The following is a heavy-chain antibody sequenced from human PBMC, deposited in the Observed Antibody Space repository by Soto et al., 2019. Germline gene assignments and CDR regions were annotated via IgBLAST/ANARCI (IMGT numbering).Heavy chain of an antibody. CDR3: ARDPQLLWFGEAPGPFDY. J-gene: IGHJ4*02. Sequence: GGSLRLSCAASGFTFSSYSMNWVRQAPGKGLEWVSYISSSSSTIYYADTVKGRFTISRDNAKNSLYLQMNSLRAVDTAVYYCARDPQLLWFGEAPGPFDYWGQGTLVTVSS. D-gene: IGHD3-10*01. V-gene: IGHV3-48*01. CDR2: ISSSSSTI. CDR1: GFTFSSYS.